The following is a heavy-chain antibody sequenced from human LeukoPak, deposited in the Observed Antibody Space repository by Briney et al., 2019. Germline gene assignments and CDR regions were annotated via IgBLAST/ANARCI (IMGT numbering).Heavy chain of an antibody. CDR3: AREEYGFDP. CDR2: INPKSGGT. CDR1: GYTFTGYY. Sequence: ASVKVSFKASGYTFTGYYKHWVRQAPGQGLEWMGWINPKSGGTNYAQKFQGRVTMTRDTSIHTAYMELSRLRSDDTAVYYCAREEYGFDPWGQGTLVTVSS. J-gene: IGHJ5*02. D-gene: IGHD2-2*01. V-gene: IGHV1-2*02.